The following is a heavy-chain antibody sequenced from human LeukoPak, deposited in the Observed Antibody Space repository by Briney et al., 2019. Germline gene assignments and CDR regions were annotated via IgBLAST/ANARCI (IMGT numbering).Heavy chain of an antibody. CDR2: ISSSHSTL. CDR1: GITVTQRD. Sequence: GGSLRLSCALSGITVTQRDMSWVRQAPGRGLEWVSYISSSHSTLYYADSVKDRFTISRDNAKNSLSLQMNSLRAEDTAVYYCARGLWDSSSSDHYYYYMDVWGKGTTVTVSS. D-gene: IGHD6-6*01. CDR3: ARGLWDSSSSDHYYYYMDV. J-gene: IGHJ6*03. V-gene: IGHV3-11*01.